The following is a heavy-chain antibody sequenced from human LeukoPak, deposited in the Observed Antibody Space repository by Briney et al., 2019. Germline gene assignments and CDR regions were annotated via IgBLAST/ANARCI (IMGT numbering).Heavy chain of an antibody. D-gene: IGHD5-18*01. CDR3: AKGVGYSYGVAFDI. CDR2: ITWNGGSI. Sequence: GGSLRLSCVASGFTFDDYAMHWVRQAPGKGLEWVSSITWNGGSIVYADSVKGRFTISRDNAKNSLYLQMNSLRADDMALYYCAKGVGYSYGVAFDIWGQGTMVTVSS. J-gene: IGHJ3*02. CDR1: GFTFDDYA. V-gene: IGHV3-9*03.